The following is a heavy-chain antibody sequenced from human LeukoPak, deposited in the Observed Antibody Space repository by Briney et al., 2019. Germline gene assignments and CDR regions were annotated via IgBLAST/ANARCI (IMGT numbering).Heavy chain of an antibody. CDR3: AKDRSCTNDICHGDFDY. Sequence: GGSLRLSCAASGFTFSSYAVSWVRQAPGKGLEWGSSISGSGGSTYSADSVKGRFTISRDNSKNTLYLQMNSLRAEDTALYYCAKDRSCTNDICHGDFDYWGQGTLVAVSS. D-gene: IGHD2-8*01. CDR1: GFTFSSYA. V-gene: IGHV3-23*01. CDR2: ISGSGGST. J-gene: IGHJ4*02.